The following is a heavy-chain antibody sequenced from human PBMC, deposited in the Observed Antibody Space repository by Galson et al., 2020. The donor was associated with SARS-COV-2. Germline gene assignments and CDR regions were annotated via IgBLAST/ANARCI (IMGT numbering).Heavy chain of an antibody. J-gene: IGHJ4*02. CDR1: GTSFTSYW. V-gene: IGHV5-10-1*01. Sequence: HGESLKTSCKGSGTSFTSYWNSWVRQMPGKGPEWRGRIDPSDAYTNSSPSFQGHVTISADKSISTAYLQWSSLKASDTAMYYCARLIDYSSYFDYWGQGTLVTVSS. CDR2: IDPSDAYT. D-gene: IGHD4-4*01. CDR3: ARLIDYSSYFDY.